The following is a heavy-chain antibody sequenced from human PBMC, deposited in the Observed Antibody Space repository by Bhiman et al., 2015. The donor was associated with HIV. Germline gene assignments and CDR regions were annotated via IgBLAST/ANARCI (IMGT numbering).Heavy chain of an antibody. D-gene: IGHD3-9*01. CDR2: IATEGDT. J-gene: IGHJ4*02. CDR3: ARSRHVAYYNILSESRPLDY. V-gene: IGHV3-13*01. Sequence: EVPLVESGGGLVQPGGSLRLSCAASGFTLSRYDMHWVRQGPGKRLEWVATIATEGDTYYPGPVRGRFNVFREIAKNLLYLQMNSLGVGDTALYYCARSRHVAYYNILSESRPLDYWGPGTRVTVSS. CDR1: GFTLSRYD.